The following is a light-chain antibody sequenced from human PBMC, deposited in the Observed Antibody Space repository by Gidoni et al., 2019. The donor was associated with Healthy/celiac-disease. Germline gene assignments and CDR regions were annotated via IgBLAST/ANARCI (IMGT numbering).Light chain of an antibody. Sequence: QSALTQPASVCGSPGQSITISCTGTSSNVVGYNYVSWYQQHPGKATKLMIYEVSNRPSGVSNRFSGSKSGNTASLTISGLQAEDDADYYCSSYTSSSTLGVFGTGTKVTVL. CDR3: SSYTSSSTLGV. CDR1: SSNVVGYNY. CDR2: EVS. J-gene: IGLJ1*01. V-gene: IGLV2-14*01.